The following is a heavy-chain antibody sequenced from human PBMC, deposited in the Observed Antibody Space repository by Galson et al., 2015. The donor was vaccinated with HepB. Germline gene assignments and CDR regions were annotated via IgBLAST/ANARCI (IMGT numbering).Heavy chain of an antibody. V-gene: IGHV1-69*13. D-gene: IGHD4-17*01. CDR2: IIPIFGTA. CDR3: ARDQPECGDYGSNY. CDR1: GGTFSSYA. Sequence: SVKVSCKASGGTFSSYAISWVRQAPGQGLEWMGGIIPIFGTANYAQKFQGRVTITADESTSTAYTELSSLRSEDTAVYYCARDQPECGDYGSNYWGQGTLVTVSS. J-gene: IGHJ4*02.